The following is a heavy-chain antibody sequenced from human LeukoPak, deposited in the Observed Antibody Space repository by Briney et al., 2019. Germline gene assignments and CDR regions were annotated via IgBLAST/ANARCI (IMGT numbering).Heavy chain of an antibody. CDR2: ISGRGGRT. D-gene: IGHD3-9*01. CDR1: GFTFSSYC. Sequence: GGSLRLSCAASGFTFSSYCMTWVRQAPGKGLEWVSAISGRGGRTYYADSVKGRFTISRDNSENTLYLQMNRLRADDTAIYYCAKSTWFDYFDYWGQGTLVTVSS. J-gene: IGHJ4*02. V-gene: IGHV3-23*01. CDR3: AKSTWFDYFDY.